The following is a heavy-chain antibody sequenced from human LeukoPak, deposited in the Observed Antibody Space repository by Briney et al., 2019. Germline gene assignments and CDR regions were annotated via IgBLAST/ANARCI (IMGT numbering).Heavy chain of an antibody. J-gene: IGHJ4*02. D-gene: IGHD6-13*01. CDR1: GYIFTGYY. CDR2: INPNSGGT. Sequence: SVKVSCKASGYIFTGYYMHWVRQAPGQGLEWMGWINPNSGGTNYAHKFQGRVTMTRDTSISTAYMELSRLRSDDTAVYYCARDRPPQLVRPFDYWGQGTLVTVSS. CDR3: ARDRPPQLVRPFDY. V-gene: IGHV1-2*07.